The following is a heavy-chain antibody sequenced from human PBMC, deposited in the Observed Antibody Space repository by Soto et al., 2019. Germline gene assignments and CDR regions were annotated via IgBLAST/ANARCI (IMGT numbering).Heavy chain of an antibody. CDR2: ISYDGSNK. D-gene: IGHD4-17*01. V-gene: IGHV3-30*18. Sequence: PGGSLRLSCAASGFTFSSYGMHWVRQAPGKGLEWVAVISYDGSNKYYADSVKGRFTISRDNSKNTLYLQMNSLRAEDTAVYYCAKDTATVTPLFDYWGQGTLVTVS. CDR1: GFTFSSYG. J-gene: IGHJ4*02. CDR3: AKDTATVTPLFDY.